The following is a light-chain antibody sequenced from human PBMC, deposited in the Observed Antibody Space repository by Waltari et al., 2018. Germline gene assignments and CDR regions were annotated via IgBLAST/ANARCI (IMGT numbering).Light chain of an antibody. Sequence: QSALTQPASVSGSPGQSITIPCTGTRSDVGGFNYVSWYQQHPDKVPKLIFFEVSHRPSGVSDRFSGSKSGNTASLTISGLQTEDEANYYCSSYTASSTRVFGGGTTLTVL. CDR1: RSDVGGFNY. V-gene: IGLV2-14*01. CDR2: EVS. J-gene: IGLJ3*02. CDR3: SSYTASSTRV.